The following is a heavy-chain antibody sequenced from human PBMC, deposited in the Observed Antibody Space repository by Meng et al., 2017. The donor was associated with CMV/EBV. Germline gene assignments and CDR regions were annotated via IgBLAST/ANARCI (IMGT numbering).Heavy chain of an antibody. J-gene: IGHJ4*02. CDR2: INVDGRTT. D-gene: IGHD3-16*01. CDR1: GFSVCIRC. CDR3: ARDFGGPADS. Sequence: LSYAGPGFSVCIRCLPWVRHAPGKGLVWVSRINVDGRTTNCGASVRGRFTISRDKAKNTLYLQMNSLRAEDTAVYYCARDFGGPADSWGQGTLVTVSS. V-gene: IGHV3-74*01.